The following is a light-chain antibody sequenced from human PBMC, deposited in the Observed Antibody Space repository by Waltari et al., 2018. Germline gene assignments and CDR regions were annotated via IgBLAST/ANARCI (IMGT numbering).Light chain of an antibody. Sequence: SSELTQDPAVSVALGQTVRITCQGDSLRSYYASWYQQKPGQAPVLVIYGKNNRPSGIPDRFSGSISGNPASLTITGAQAEDEADYYCNSRDSSGNHLYVFGTGTKVTVL. V-gene: IGLV3-19*01. J-gene: IGLJ1*01. CDR1: SLRSYY. CDR3: NSRDSSGNHLYV. CDR2: GKN.